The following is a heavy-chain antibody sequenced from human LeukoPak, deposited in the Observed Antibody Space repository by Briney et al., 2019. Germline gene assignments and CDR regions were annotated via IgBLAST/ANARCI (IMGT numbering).Heavy chain of an antibody. J-gene: IGHJ4*02. V-gene: IGHV4-59*08. D-gene: IGHD6-19*01. CDR3: ARHSSGWSDFDY. CDR1: GGSISSKY. Sequence: SETLSLTCTVSGGSISSKYWSWIRQPPGKGLEWIGYIHHRGSTNYNPSLKSRVTISVDTSKNQFSLKVISVTAADTAVYYCARHSSGWSDFDYWGQGTLVTVPS. CDR2: IHHRGST.